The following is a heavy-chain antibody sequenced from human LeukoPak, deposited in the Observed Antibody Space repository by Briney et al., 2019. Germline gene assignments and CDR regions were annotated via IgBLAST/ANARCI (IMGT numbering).Heavy chain of an antibody. CDR2: IGIDSGNT. J-gene: IGHJ4*02. Sequence: GGSLRLSCAASGFIFGDYSMNWVRQPPGKGLEWISYIGIDSGNTKYADSVKGQFTISADNAKNSLYLQMNSLRVEDTAVYYCARDHNFAFDNWGQGTLVTLSS. CDR3: ARDHNFAFDN. D-gene: IGHD5-24*01. CDR1: GFIFGDYS. V-gene: IGHV3-11*06.